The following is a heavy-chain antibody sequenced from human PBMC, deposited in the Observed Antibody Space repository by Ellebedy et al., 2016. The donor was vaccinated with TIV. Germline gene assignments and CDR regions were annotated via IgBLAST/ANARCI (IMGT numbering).Heavy chain of an antibody. V-gene: IGHV4-4*07. CDR2: IFNTEST. CDR1: GASISTYY. D-gene: IGHD5-18*01. CDR3: AGGVNGYGSY. Sequence: SETLSLXCTVSGASISTYYWSWIRQSAGKGLEWIGRIFNTESTDYNPSLKSRVTMSVDTSKNQFSLRLSSVTVADTAVYYCAGGVNGYGSYWGQGTLVTVSS. J-gene: IGHJ4*02.